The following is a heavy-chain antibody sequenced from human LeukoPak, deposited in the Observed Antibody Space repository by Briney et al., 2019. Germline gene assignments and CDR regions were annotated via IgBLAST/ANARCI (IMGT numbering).Heavy chain of an antibody. J-gene: IGHJ4*02. CDR2: IKQDGSEK. CDR1: GLTFSNYW. CDR3: ARDGFGTGSN. D-gene: IGHD3-16*01. Sequence: GSLRLSCAASGLTFSNYWMDWVRQAPGKGLEWVANIKQDGSEKNYVDSVKGRFIISRDNAKNSLYLQMNTLRADDTAVYYCARDGFGTGSNWGQGTLVTVSS. V-gene: IGHV3-7*03.